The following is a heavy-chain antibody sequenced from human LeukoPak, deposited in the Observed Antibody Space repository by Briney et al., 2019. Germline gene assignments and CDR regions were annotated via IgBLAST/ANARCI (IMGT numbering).Heavy chain of an antibody. Sequence: PGESLKISCKGSGYSFTSYWIGWVRQMPGKGLEWMGIIYPGDSDTRYSPSFQGQVTISADKSISTAYLQWSSLKASDTAMYYCARQTCSSTSCYTWFDPWGQGTLVTVSS. J-gene: IGHJ5*02. CDR3: ARQTCSSTSCYTWFDP. CDR2: IYPGDSDT. CDR1: GYSFTSYW. D-gene: IGHD2-2*02. V-gene: IGHV5-51*01.